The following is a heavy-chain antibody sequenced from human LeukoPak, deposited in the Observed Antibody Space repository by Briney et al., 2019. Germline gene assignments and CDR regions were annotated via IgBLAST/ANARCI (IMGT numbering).Heavy chain of an antibody. CDR3: ARGEWPLPFDY. Sequence: GGSLRPSCAASGFTVSSNYMSWVRQAPGKGLEWVSVIYSGGSTYYADSVKGRFTISRDNSKNTLYLQMNSLRAEDTAVYYCARGEWPLPFDYWGQGTLVTVSS. CDR2: IYSGGST. D-gene: IGHD2-21*01. CDR1: GFTVSSNY. V-gene: IGHV3-66*01. J-gene: IGHJ4*02.